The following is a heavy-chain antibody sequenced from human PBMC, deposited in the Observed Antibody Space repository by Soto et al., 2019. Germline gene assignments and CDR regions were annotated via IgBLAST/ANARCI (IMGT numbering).Heavy chain of an antibody. CDR2: IGAGGDT. Sequence: GGSLRLACAASGFTFGTYTMNWVRQAPGKGLEWVSGIGAGGDTHYADSVKGRFTISRDNSKSMLLLQMNSLRAEDTAIYYCAKDRHPHGIWTFDFWGQATLVTVSS. J-gene: IGHJ4*02. V-gene: IGHV3-23*01. D-gene: IGHD3-9*01. CDR1: GFTFGTYT. CDR3: AKDRHPHGIWTFDF.